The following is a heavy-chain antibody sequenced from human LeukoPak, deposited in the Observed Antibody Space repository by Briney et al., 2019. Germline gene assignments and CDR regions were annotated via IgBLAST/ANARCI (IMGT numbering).Heavy chain of an antibody. Sequence: GGSLRLSCVASGFTISGFWLHWVRQVPGERPVWVSRINSGGSRLTSADSVKGRFTISRDNAKNTLSLQMKNLRAEDTAVYYCVRETRTGLDLSFDLWGRGTEVTVSS. CDR2: INSGGSRL. CDR3: VRETRTGLDLSFDL. CDR1: GFTISGFW. V-gene: IGHV3-74*01. J-gene: IGHJ3*01. D-gene: IGHD6-19*01.